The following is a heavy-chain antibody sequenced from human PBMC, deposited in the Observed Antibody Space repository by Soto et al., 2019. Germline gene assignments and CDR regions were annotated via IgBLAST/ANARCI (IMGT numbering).Heavy chain of an antibody. D-gene: IGHD6-19*01. Sequence: QVQLVQSGAEVKKPGSSVKVSCKASGGTFSSYAISWVRQAPGQGLEWMGGIIPIFGTANYAQKFQGRVTINEGETTTTTYMGLTGLRSGATAVYYCARGLQGYSSGWYWFEPWGKGTLVTFSS. CDR1: GGTFSSYA. V-gene: IGHV1-69*01. CDR2: IIPIFGTA. CDR3: ARGLQGYSSGWYWFEP. J-gene: IGHJ5*02.